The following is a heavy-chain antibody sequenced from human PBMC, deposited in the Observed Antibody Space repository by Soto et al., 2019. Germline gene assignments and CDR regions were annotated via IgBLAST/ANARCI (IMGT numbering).Heavy chain of an antibody. J-gene: IGHJ4*02. D-gene: IGHD3-10*01. CDR2: INTDGSST. V-gene: IGHV3-74*01. CDR3: AKRGVDTFRLSY. Sequence: EVQLVESGGGLVQPGGSLRLSCAVSGFTFSSFWMHWVRQAPGEGLVWVSRINTDGSSTSYADSVKGGFTISRDNAKNTLYLQMNTLRVEDTAMYYCAKRGVDTFRLSYWRQGTLVTVSS. CDR1: GFTFSSFW.